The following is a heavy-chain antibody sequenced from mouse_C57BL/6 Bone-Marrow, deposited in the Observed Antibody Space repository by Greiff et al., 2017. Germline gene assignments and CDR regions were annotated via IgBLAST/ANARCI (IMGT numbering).Heavy chain of an antibody. CDR1: GIDFSRYW. Sequence: EVKLLESGGGLVQPGGSLKLSCAASGIDFSRYWMSWVRRAPGKGLEWIGEINPASSTINYAPSLKDKFIISRDNAKNTLYLQMSKVRSEDTALYYCAREWLLRYFDVWGTGTTVTVSS. CDR2: INPASSTI. V-gene: IGHV4-1*01. D-gene: IGHD2-3*01. J-gene: IGHJ1*03. CDR3: AREWLLRYFDV.